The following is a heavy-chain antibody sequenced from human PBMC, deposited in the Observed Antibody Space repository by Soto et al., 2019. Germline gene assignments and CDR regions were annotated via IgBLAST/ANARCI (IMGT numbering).Heavy chain of an antibody. Sequence: PGGSLRLSCAASGFTFSNYGMDWVRQTPGKXLEWVALILYDGSNKYYADSVKGRFTISRDNSKNTLYLQVSSLRAEDTAVYYCAKSRDAYNFYFYYRMDVWGQGTTVTVSS. V-gene: IGHV3-30*18. D-gene: IGHD2-2*01. CDR2: ILYDGSNK. CDR3: AKSRDAYNFYFYYRMDV. J-gene: IGHJ6*02. CDR1: GFTFSNYG.